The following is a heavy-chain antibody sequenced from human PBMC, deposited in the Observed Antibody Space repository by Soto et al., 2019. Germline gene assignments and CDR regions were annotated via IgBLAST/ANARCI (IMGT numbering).Heavy chain of an antibody. J-gene: IGHJ6*03. CDR2: IWYDGSNK. D-gene: IGHD2-2*01. CDR3: ARGTEIVVVPAAIPPDYYYMDV. CDR1: GFTFSSYG. Sequence: GGSLRLSCAASGFTFSSYGMHWVRQAPGKGLEWVAVIWYDGSNKYYADSVKGRFTISRDNSKNTLYLQMNSLRAEDTAVYYCARGTEIVVVPAAIPPDYYYMDVWGKGTTVTVSS. V-gene: IGHV3-33*01.